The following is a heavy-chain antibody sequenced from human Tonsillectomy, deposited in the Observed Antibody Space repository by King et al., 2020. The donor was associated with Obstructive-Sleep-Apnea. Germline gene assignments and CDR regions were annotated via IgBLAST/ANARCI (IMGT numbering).Heavy chain of an antibody. CDR2: ISSDGNKK. J-gene: IGHJ4*02. D-gene: IGHD3-22*01. CDR1: GFTFSSYS. V-gene: IGHV3-30-3*01. Sequence: VQLVESGGGVVQPGRSLRLSCSASGFTFSSYSMHWVRQAPGKGLEWVALISSDGNKKSYPAPVQGPFTISRDNSKSALFLQMNSLIAEDTAVYYCAYFDSSGYYSYFDYWGQGTLVTVSS. CDR3: AYFDSSGYYSYFDY.